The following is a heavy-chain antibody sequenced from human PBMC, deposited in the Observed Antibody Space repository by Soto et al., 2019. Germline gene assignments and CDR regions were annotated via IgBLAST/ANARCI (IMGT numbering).Heavy chain of an antibody. Sequence: GGSLRLSCAASGFTFSSYSMNWVRQAPGKGLEWVSSISSSSSYIYYADSVKGRFTISRDNAKNSLYLQVNSLRAEDTAVYYCARDGQQLVDYYGMDVWGQGTTVTVSS. CDR2: ISSSSSYI. CDR3: ARDGQQLVDYYGMDV. CDR1: GFTFSSYS. J-gene: IGHJ6*02. D-gene: IGHD6-13*01. V-gene: IGHV3-21*01.